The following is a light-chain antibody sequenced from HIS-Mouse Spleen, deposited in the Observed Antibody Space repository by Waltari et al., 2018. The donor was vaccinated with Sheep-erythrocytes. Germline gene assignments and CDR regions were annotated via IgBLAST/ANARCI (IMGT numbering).Light chain of an antibody. CDR1: SSDVGGYNY. J-gene: IGLJ3*02. V-gene: IGLV2-8*01. CDR2: EVS. CDR3: SSYAGSNNWV. Sequence: QSALTQPRSVSGSPGQSVTISCTGTSSDVGGYNYVSWYQQHPGKAPKLMIYEVSKRPSGVPARFSGSQSGNTASLTVSGLQAEDEADYYCSSYAGSNNWVFGGGTKLTVL.